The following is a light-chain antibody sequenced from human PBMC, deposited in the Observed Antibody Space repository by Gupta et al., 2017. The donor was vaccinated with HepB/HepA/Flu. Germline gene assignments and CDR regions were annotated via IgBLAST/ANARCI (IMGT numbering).Light chain of an antibody. CDR3: NSRDSSGNHYV. CDR1: SLRSYY. V-gene: IGLV3-19*01. J-gene: IGLJ1*01. CDR2: GKN. Sequence: SSELTQDPAVSVALGQTVRFTCQGDSLRSYYASWYQQKPGQAPVLVIYGKNNRPSGIPDRFSGSSSGNTASFTITGAQAEDEADYYCNSRDSSGNHYVFGTGTKVTGL.